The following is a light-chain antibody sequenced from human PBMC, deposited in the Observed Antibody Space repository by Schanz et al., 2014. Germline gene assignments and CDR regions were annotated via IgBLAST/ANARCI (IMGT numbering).Light chain of an antibody. CDR1: SSDVASYNL. V-gene: IGLV2-14*02. J-gene: IGLJ3*02. Sequence: QSALTQPASVSGSPGQSITIPCTGTSSDVASYNLVSWYQQHPGKAPKLIIYEGSKRPSGVSNRFSGSRSGNTASLTISGLQAEDEADYYCSSYMSSSHWVFGGGTKLTVL. CDR3: SSYMSSSHWV. CDR2: EGS.